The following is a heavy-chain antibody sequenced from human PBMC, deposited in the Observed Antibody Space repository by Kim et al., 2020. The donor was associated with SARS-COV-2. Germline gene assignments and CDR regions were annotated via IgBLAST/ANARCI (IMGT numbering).Heavy chain of an antibody. J-gene: IGHJ3*02. CDR2: INHSGST. V-gene: IGHV4-34*01. Sequence: SETLSLTCVVYGGSFSGYYWSWIRQPPGKGLEWIGEINHSGSTNYNPSLKSRVTISLDTSKNQFSLKLSSVTAADTAVYYCARRPRGAAAGRGPFGIWGQGTMVTVSS. CDR1: GGSFSGYY. D-gene: IGHD6-13*01. CDR3: ARRPRGAAAGRGPFGI.